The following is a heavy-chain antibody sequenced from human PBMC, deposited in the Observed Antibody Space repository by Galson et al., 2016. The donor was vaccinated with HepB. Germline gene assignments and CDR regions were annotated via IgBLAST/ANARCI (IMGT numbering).Heavy chain of an antibody. CDR1: GVSVTTYH. V-gene: IGHV4-59*02. J-gene: IGHJ5*02. CDR3: ARGKWIDYSNSHGFNWFDP. D-gene: IGHD4-11*01. Sequence: QVQLQESGPGLVKPSETLSLTCTVSGVSVTTYHWTWIRQPPGKGLEWIGYIHNVGGTNYNPSLKSRVTISVDTSKDLLSLNLGSGTAEDTAVYYWARGKWIDYSNSHGFNWFDPWGQGNLVTVSS. CDR2: IHNVGGT.